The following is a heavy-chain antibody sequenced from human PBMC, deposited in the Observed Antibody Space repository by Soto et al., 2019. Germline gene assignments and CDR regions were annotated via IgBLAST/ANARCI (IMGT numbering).Heavy chain of an antibody. CDR2: IYYSVST. CDR1: GGSISSGDYY. CDR3: AKAAVYNWFAP. Sequence: PSETLSLTCTVSGGSISSGDYYWSWILQPPGKGLEWIVYIYYSVSTYDNPSLKSRVTISEDTPKTQFPLKLSPVTAADPAVYYWAKAAVYNWFAPGGQEPRAPFSS. J-gene: IGHJ5*02. V-gene: IGHV4-30-4*01. D-gene: IGHD6-25*01.